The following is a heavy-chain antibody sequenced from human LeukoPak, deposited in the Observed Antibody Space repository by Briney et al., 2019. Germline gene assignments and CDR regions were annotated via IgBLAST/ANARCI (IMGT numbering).Heavy chain of an antibody. CDR1: GGTFSSYA. J-gene: IGHJ4*02. D-gene: IGHD1-26*01. CDR3: ARVLLGELQGMFGY. V-gene: IGHV1-69*13. CDR2: IIPIFGTA. Sequence: SVKVSCKSSGGTFSSYAIIWVRQAPGQGLDWMGGIIPIFGTANYAQKFQGRVTITADESTSTAYMELSSLRSEDTAVYYCARVLLGELQGMFGYWGQGTLVTVSS.